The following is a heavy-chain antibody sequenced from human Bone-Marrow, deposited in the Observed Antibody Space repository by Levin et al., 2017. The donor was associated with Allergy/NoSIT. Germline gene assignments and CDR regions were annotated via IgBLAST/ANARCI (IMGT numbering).Heavy chain of an antibody. CDR3: ARDAQTSPTRNYGMDV. CDR1: GDSISRYY. CDR2: IYYSGST. V-gene: IGHV4-59*01. Sequence: AETLSLTCTVSGDSISRYYWSWIRQPPGKGLEWIGYIYYSGSTNYNPSLKSRVTISVDTSKNQFSLDLNFVTAADTAVYYCARDAQTSPTRNYGMDVWGQGTTVTVSS. J-gene: IGHJ6*02.